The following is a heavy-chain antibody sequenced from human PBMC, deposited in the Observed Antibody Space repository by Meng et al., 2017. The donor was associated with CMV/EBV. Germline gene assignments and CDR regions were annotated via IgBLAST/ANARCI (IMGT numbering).Heavy chain of an antibody. CDR2: IIPIFGTA. CDR1: GGPFSVYA. Sequence: QARLVQHRAKVKKPWSSVKVSCNASGGPFSVYAISWVRQAPGQGLEWMGGIIPIFGTANYAQKFQGRVTITADESTSTAYMELSSLRSEDTAVYYCARMPRDGYNYIDYWGQGTLVTVSS. V-gene: IGHV1-69*12. D-gene: IGHD5-24*01. J-gene: IGHJ4*02. CDR3: ARMPRDGYNYIDY.